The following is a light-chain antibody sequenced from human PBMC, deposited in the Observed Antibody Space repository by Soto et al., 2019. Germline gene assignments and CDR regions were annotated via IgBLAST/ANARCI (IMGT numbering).Light chain of an antibody. J-gene: IGLJ1*01. CDR2: SNN. CDR1: MRDVGAYN. CDR3: AAWDDSLNGLYV. Sequence: QSALTQPASVSGSAGQSITISCSGTMRDVGAYNLVSWYQQHPGTAPKLLIYSNNQRPSGVPDRFSGSKSGTSASLAISGLQSDDEADYYCAAWDDSLNGLYVFGTGTKLTVL. V-gene: IGLV1-44*01.